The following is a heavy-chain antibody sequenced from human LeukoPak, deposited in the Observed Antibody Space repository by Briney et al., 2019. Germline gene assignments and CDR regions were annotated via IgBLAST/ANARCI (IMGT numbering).Heavy chain of an antibody. J-gene: IGHJ4*02. Sequence: GGSLRLSCAASGFTFSSYAMSWVRQAPGKGLEWVSAISGSGGSTYYADSVKGRSTISRDNSKNTLYLQMNSLRAEDTAVYYCAKGYCSSTSCSYYFDYWGQGTLVTVSS. CDR1: GFTFSSYA. CDR3: AKGYCSSTSCSYYFDY. CDR2: ISGSGGST. D-gene: IGHD2-2*01. V-gene: IGHV3-23*01.